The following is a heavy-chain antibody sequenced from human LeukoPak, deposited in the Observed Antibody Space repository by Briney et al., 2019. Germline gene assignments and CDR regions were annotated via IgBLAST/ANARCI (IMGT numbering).Heavy chain of an antibody. CDR3: ARGVSYRVVVTATVFDC. CDR2: ISLSGNYT. V-gene: IGHV3-11*06. J-gene: IGHJ4*02. D-gene: IGHD2-21*02. Sequence: GGSLRLSCAASGFTFSDYYMSWIRQAPGKGLEWVSYISLSGNYTKYADSVKGRCTISRDNAKNSLYLQMNSLRAEDTAVYYCARGVSYRVVVTATVFDCWGQGTLVTVSS. CDR1: GFTFSDYY.